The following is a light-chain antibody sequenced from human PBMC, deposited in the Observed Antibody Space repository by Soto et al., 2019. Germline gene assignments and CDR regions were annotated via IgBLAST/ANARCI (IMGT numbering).Light chain of an antibody. CDR2: STS. J-gene: IGLJ2*01. V-gene: IGLV7-43*01. CDR1: TGAVTSGYY. Sequence: QAVVTQEPSLTVSPGGTVTLTCASSTGAVTSGYYPNWFQQKPGQAPRALIYSTSNTHSWTPARFSGSLLGGKAALTLSGVQPEDDAEYYCLLYYGGAQGVFGGGTKLTVL. CDR3: LLYYGGAQGV.